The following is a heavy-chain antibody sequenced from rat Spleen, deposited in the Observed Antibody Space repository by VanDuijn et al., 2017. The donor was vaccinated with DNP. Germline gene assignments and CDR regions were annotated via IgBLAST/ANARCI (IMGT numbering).Heavy chain of an antibody. CDR1: GFTFNSYW. Sequence: EVQLVETGGGLVQPGRSLKLSCVASGFTFNSYWMAWIRQVPGKGLEWVASISSSGGSTYYPESVKGRFTISRDNAKSTLYLQMDSLRSEDTATYYCATNNYFDYWGQGVMVTVSS. J-gene: IGHJ2*01. D-gene: IGHD3-4*01. CDR2: ISSSGGST. CDR3: ATNNYFDY. V-gene: IGHV5-31*01.